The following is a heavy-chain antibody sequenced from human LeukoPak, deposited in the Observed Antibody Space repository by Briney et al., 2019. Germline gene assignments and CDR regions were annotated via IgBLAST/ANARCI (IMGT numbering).Heavy chain of an antibody. CDR3: ARDPRNHSWLFWYFFDY. CDR1: GFTFSSYL. J-gene: IGHJ4*02. CDR2: INSDGTST. V-gene: IGHV3-74*01. D-gene: IGHD1-14*01. Sequence: PGGSLRLSCAASGFTFSSYLMHWVRQAPGKGLVWVSRINSDGTSTSYEDSVKGRFTISRDDSRKTVYLQMDSLRPEDTAMYYCARDPRNHSWLFWYFFDYWGQGALVSVSS.